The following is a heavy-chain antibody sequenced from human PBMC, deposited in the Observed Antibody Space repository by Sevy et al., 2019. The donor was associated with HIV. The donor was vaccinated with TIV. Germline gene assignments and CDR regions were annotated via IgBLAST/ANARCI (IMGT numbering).Heavy chain of an antibody. CDR1: GFTVSSNY. J-gene: IGHJ3*02. CDR3: ARTGYSSGGNDAFDI. CDR2: IYRGGST. D-gene: IGHD6-19*01. V-gene: IGHV3-53*01. Sequence: GGSLRLSCAASGFTVSSNYMSWVRQAPGKGLEWVLVIYRGGSTYYADSVKGRFTISRDNSKNRLYLQMNSLRAEDTAVYYCARTGYSSGGNDAFDIWGQGTMVTVSS.